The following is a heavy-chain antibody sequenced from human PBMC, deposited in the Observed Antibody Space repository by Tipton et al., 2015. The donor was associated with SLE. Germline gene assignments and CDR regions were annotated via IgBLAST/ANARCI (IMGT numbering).Heavy chain of an antibody. CDR1: GGSISNSSYY. CDR3: ASGDAFDI. CDR2: IFYSGST. V-gene: IGHV4-39*07. Sequence: TLSLTCTVSGGSISNSSYYWGWIRQPPGKGLESIGNIFYSGSTYYNPSLKRRVTITVDMSKNQFSLKLTSVTAADTAVYYCASGDAFDIWGQGTMVTVSS. J-gene: IGHJ3*02.